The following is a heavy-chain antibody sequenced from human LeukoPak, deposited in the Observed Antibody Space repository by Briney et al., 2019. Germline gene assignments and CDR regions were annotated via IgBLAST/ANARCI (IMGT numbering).Heavy chain of an antibody. CDR1: GGSISSGSYY. D-gene: IGHD3-16*02. CDR2: IYTSGST. Sequence: PSQTLSLTCTVSGGSISSGSYYWSWIRQPAGKGLEWIGRIYTSGSTNYNPSLKSRVTISVDTPKNQFSLKLSSVTAADTAVYYCARDTITFGGVIAQYYFDYWGQGTLVTVSS. V-gene: IGHV4-61*02. CDR3: ARDTITFGGVIAQYYFDY. J-gene: IGHJ4*02.